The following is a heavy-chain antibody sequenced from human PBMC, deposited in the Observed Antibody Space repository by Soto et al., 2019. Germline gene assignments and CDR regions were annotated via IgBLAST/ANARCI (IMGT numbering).Heavy chain of an antibody. CDR3: AKNQGVELVPLATVDWFDP. J-gene: IGHJ5*02. V-gene: IGHV3-23*01. CDR1: GFIFENFG. D-gene: IGHD1-26*01. Sequence: LRLSCAASGFIFENFGMSWVRQAPGKGLEWISSISGSGFKKYYADSVKGRFTISRDNSKRTVYLELNNLSAEDTAVYHCAKNQGVELVPLATVDWFDPWGQGSVVTVSS. CDR2: ISGSGFKK.